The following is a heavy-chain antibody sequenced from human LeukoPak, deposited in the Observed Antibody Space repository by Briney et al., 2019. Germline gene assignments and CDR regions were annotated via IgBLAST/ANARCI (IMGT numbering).Heavy chain of an antibody. CDR2: IYYSGST. V-gene: IGHV4-39*01. CDR3: ARHEQTHYYDSSGPIDY. CDR1: GGSISSSSYY. Sequence: SETLSLTCTVSGGSISSSSYYWGWIRQPPGKGLEWIGSIYYSGSTYYNPSLKSRVTISVDTSKNQFSLKLSSVTAADTAMYYCARHEQTHYYDSSGPIDYWGQGTLVTVSS. D-gene: IGHD3-22*01. J-gene: IGHJ4*02.